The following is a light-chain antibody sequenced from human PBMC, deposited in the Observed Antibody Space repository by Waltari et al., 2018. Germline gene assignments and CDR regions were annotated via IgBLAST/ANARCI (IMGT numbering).Light chain of an antibody. J-gene: IGKJ2*02. Sequence: EMIMTQSPATLSVSPGERATLSCRTRQSVRNTLALYQQNAGQAPRLLIYGVSTRATGVPVRFSGSGSETDYTLNISSLQSQDFTVYYCHQYNIWPPGTFGQGTKLELK. CDR1: QSVRNT. CDR2: GVS. V-gene: IGKV3-15*01. CDR3: HQYNIWPPGT.